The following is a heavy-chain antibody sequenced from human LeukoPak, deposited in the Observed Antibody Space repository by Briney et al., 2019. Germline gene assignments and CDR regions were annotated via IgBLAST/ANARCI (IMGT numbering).Heavy chain of an antibody. CDR2: ISAAGSYI. V-gene: IGHV3-21*01. D-gene: IGHD3-9*01. Sequence: GGSLRLSGAASGFTFSSYSMNWFRQAPGKGLEGFSSISAAGSYIYYANSVKGRFTISRDNAENSLYLQMNSLRAEDTAVYYCARRRPSTQPSSLYFDWFGMDVWGQGTTVTVSS. CDR1: GFTFSSYS. J-gene: IGHJ6*02. CDR3: ARRRPSTQPSSLYFDWFGMDV.